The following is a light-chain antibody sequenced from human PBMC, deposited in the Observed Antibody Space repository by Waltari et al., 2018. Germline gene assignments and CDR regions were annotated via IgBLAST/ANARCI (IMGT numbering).Light chain of an antibody. V-gene: IGLV2-8*01. CDR1: SSDVGGYNF. CDR3: SSYVANNNPV. Sequence: QSALTQPPSASGSPGQSVTISCTGTSSDVGGYNFVSCYQHHPGKAPRLIIYEVSERPPGVPYRFSGSKSGNTASLTVAGLQAEDEADYYCSSYVANNNPVFGGGTKLTVL. J-gene: IGLJ2*01. CDR2: EVS.